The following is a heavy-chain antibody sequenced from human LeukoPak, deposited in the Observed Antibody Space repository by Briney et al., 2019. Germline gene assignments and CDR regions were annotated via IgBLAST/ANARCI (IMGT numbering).Heavy chain of an antibody. J-gene: IGHJ6*04. V-gene: IGHV4-34*01. D-gene: IGHD3-16*01. CDR3: ARDLGSSTPSGV. Sequence: SETLSLTCAVSGGSFSDDYWNWIRQPPGKGLEWLGEINHSGSHEFNPSLKSRVTISVDKSKNQLFLKLNSVTAADTAVYYCARDLGSSTPSGVWGKGTTVTVSS. CDR1: GGSFSDDY. CDR2: INHSGSH.